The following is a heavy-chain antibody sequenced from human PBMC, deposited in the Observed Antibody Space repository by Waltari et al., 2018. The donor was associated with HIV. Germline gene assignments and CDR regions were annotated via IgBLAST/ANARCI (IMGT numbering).Heavy chain of an antibody. Sequence: QVQLQQWGAGLLKPSETLSLTCAVYGGSFSGYYWSWIRQPPGKGLEWIGEINHSGSTNYNPSPKSRVTISVDTSKNQFSLKLSSVTAADTAVYYCARRVSDYYDSSGYYYALDYWGQGTLVTVSS. J-gene: IGHJ4*02. CDR1: GGSFSGYY. D-gene: IGHD3-22*01. CDR3: ARRVSDYYDSSGYYYALDY. V-gene: IGHV4-34*01. CDR2: INHSGST.